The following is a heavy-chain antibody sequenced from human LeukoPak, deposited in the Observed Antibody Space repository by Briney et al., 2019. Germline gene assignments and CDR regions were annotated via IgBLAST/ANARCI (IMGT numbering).Heavy chain of an antibody. J-gene: IGHJ5*02. D-gene: IGHD2-2*01. CDR1: GGSVSSGNYY. Sequence: SETLSLTCTVSGGSVSSGNYYRSWIRQPPGKGPEWIGYIYFTGSTNYNPSLKSRVTISVNTSKNQFSLKLTSVTAADTAVYYCASRSSTYAYNWFDPWGQGTLVTVSS. CDR2: IYFTGST. V-gene: IGHV4-61*01. CDR3: ASRSSTYAYNWFDP.